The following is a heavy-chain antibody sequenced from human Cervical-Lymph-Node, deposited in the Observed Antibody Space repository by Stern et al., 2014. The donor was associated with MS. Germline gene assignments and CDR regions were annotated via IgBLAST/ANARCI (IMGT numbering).Heavy chain of an antibody. D-gene: IGHD2-2*01. J-gene: IGHJ1*01. CDR1: GYTFTSYG. Sequence: VQLVESGAEVKKPGASVKVSCKASGYTFTSYGLSWVRQAPGQGLEWMGWISPYNGNTNYAQKLKGRVTMTTDTSTGTAYMELRSLSSDDTAVYYCARDPSAMEGYCQHWGQGTLVTVSS. V-gene: IGHV1-18*01. CDR2: ISPYNGNT. CDR3: ARDPSAMEGYCQH.